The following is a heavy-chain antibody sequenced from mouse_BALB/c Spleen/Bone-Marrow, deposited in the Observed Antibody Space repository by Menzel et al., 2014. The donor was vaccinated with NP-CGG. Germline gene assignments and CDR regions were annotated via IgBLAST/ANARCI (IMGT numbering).Heavy chain of an antibody. Sequence: EVQLQQSGAEIVRPGALVKLSCKASGFNIKDYYMQWVKQRPEQGLEWIGWIDPENGNTIYDPKFQGKASITADTSSNTAHLQLSSLASEDTAVYYCARGGGYAMDYWGQGTSVTVSS. V-gene: IGHV14-1*02. CDR2: IDPENGNT. CDR1: GFNIKDYY. J-gene: IGHJ4*01. CDR3: ARGGGYAMDY.